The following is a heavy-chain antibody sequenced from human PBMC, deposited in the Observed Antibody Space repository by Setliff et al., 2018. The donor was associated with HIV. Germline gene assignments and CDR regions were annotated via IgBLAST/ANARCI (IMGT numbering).Heavy chain of an antibody. Sequence: ASVKVSCKASGYTFTSYYIHWVRQAPGQGLEWMGRINPSGGSTSYAQKFQSRVTMTRDTSTSTVYMELSSLRSEDTAMYYCARVGDIVVPPASYYYMDVWGTGTTVTVSS. D-gene: IGHD2-2*01. V-gene: IGHV1-46*01. CDR3: ARVGDIVVPPASYYYMDV. J-gene: IGHJ6*03. CDR1: GYTFTSYY. CDR2: INPSGGST.